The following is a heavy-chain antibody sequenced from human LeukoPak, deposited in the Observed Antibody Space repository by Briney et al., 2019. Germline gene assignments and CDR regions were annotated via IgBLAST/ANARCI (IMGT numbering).Heavy chain of an antibody. CDR1: GFTFNDYY. CDR2: ISSSGSTI. Sequence: KPGGSLRLSCAASGFTFNDYYMSWIRQAPGKGLEWVSYISSSGSTIYYADSVKGRFTISRDNAKNSLYLQMNSLRAEDTAVYYCARTTVTTFRYFYYYYGMDVWGQGTTVTVSS. D-gene: IGHD4-17*01. J-gene: IGHJ6*02. V-gene: IGHV3-11*01. CDR3: ARTTVTTFRYFYYYYGMDV.